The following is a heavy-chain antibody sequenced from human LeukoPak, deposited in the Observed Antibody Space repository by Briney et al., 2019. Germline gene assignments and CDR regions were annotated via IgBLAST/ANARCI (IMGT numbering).Heavy chain of an antibody. D-gene: IGHD3-3*01. CDR3: AKDLYGAYYDFRSGYSPVDY. CDR1: GFTFSSYA. V-gene: IGHV3-23*01. CDR2: ISGSGGST. J-gene: IGHJ4*02. Sequence: GGSLRLSCAASGFTFSSYAMSWVRQAPGKGLEWVSAISGSGGSTYYADSVKGRFTISRDNSKNTLYLQMNSLRAEDTAVHYCAKDLYGAYYDFRSGYSPVDYWGQGTLVTVSS.